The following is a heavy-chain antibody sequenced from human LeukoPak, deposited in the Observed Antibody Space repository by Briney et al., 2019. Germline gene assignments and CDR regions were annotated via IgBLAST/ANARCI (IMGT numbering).Heavy chain of an antibody. CDR1: GGSISSYY. CDR3: ATRVRGFLEWLSGRDAFDI. J-gene: IGHJ3*02. Sequence: SETLSLTCTVSGGSISSYYWSWIRQPAGKGLEWIGRIYTSGSTNYNPSLKSRVTMSVDTSKNQFSLKLSSVTAADTAVYYCATRVRGFLEWLSGRDAFDIWGQGTMVTVSS. CDR2: IYTSGST. D-gene: IGHD3-3*01. V-gene: IGHV4-4*07.